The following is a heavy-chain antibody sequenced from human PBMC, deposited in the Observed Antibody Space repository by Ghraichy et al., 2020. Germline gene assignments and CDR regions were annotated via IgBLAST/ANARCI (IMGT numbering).Heavy chain of an antibody. CDR1: GDSVSRNTAA. V-gene: IGHV6-1*01. CDR2: TYYRSEWNY. Sequence: SQTLSLTCAISGDSVSRNTAAWNWLRQSPSGGLEWLGSTYYRSEWNYDYATSVRGRISIDADTSRNQFSLHLTSVTPEDTALYYCVEGWAFDIWGQGAMVTVSS. J-gene: IGHJ3*02. CDR3: VEGWAFDI. D-gene: IGHD5-24*01.